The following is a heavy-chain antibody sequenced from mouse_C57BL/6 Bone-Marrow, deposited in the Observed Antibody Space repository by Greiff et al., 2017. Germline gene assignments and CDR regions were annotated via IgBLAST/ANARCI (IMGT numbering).Heavy chain of an antibody. D-gene: IGHD1-1*01. Sequence: DVQLQESGGGLVQPGGSMKLSCVASGFTFSNYWMNWVRQSPEKGLEWVAQIRLKSDNYATHYAESVKGRFTISRDDSKSSVYLQMNNLRAEDTGIYYCTTGGFTTVVAWGQGTTLTVSS. J-gene: IGHJ2*01. CDR2: IRLKSDNYAT. V-gene: IGHV6-3*01. CDR3: TTGGFTTVVA. CDR1: GFTFSNYW.